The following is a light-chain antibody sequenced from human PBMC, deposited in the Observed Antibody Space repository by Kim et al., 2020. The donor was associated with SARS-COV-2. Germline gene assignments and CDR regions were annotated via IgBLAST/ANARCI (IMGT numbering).Light chain of an antibody. CDR1: QSVSSS. CDR2: SAS. J-gene: IGKJ1*01. Sequence: EIVMTQSPATLSVSPGERATLSCRASQSVSSSLAWYQQRPGQAPRLLMYSASTRATGIPARFSGSGSGTEFTLTITSLQSEDFAVYYCKQYNNWPRTFGQGTKVDIK. CDR3: KQYNNWPRT. V-gene: IGKV3-15*01.